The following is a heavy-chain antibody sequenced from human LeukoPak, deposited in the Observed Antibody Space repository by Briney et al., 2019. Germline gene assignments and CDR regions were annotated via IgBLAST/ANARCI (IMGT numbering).Heavy chain of an antibody. V-gene: IGHV4-61*01. J-gene: IGHJ3*02. Sequence: SETLSLTCTASGASVDSGSYYWSWIRQSPGKGLEWIGYIFYGGSTNYNPSPKSRVTISGDTSKNQLSLKLSSVTAADTAVYYCARHPRAGAFDIWGQGTMVTVSS. CDR3: ARHPRAGAFDI. CDR1: GASVDSGSYY. CDR2: IFYGGST. D-gene: IGHD3-10*01.